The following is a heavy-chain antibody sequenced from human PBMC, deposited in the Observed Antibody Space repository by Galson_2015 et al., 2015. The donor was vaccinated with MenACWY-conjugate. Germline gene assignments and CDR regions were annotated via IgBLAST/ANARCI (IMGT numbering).Heavy chain of an antibody. CDR3: VRGSSGWRGMDI. V-gene: IGHV3-30*04. D-gene: IGHD6-19*01. CDR2: ISYDGSNK. CDR1: GFTFSSYA. Sequence: SLRLSCAASGFTFSSYAMHWVRQAPGKGLEWVAVISYDGSNKYYADSVKGRFTISRDNSKNTLYLQMNSLRAEDTAVYFCVRGSSGWRGMDIWGQGTTVTVSS. J-gene: IGHJ6*02.